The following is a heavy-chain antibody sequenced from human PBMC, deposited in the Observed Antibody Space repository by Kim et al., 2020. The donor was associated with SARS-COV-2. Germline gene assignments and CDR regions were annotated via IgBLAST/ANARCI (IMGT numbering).Heavy chain of an antibody. CDR3: AKSPKNIRIQLWFDY. CDR1: GFTFSSYA. D-gene: IGHD5-18*01. Sequence: GGSLRLSCAASGFTFSSYAMSWVRQAPGKGLEWVSAISGSGGSTYYADSVKGRFTISRDNSKNTLYLQMNSLRAEDTAVYYCAKSPKNIRIQLWFDYWGQGTLVTVSS. V-gene: IGHV3-23*01. J-gene: IGHJ4*02. CDR2: ISGSGGST.